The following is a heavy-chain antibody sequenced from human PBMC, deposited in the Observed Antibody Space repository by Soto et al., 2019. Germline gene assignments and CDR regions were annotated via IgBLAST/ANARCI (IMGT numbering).Heavy chain of an antibody. D-gene: IGHD1-26*01. V-gene: IGHV3-30*18. J-gene: IGHJ4*02. Sequence: QVHLVESGGGVVQPERSLRLSCAASGFTFSSYGMHWVRQAPGKGLEWVAVISYDGSNKYYADSVKGRFTISRDNSKNTLYLQMNSLRAEDTAVYYCAKDLWELLGVVDYWGQGTLVTVSS. CDR2: ISYDGSNK. CDR3: AKDLWELLGVVDY. CDR1: GFTFSSYG.